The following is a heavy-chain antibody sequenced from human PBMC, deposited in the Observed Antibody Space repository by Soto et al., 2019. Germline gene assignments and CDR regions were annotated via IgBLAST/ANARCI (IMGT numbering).Heavy chain of an antibody. Sequence: QVQFVQSGAEENKPGASVKVSCKTSGYTCTNYAIHWVRQTPAQRVEWVGWINSGNGNTKYSQTFQGRVTIPRDTPAGTAYLELRSLRFEDTGVLYCAGVGQWGGMGVWGQGTTVTVSS. V-gene: IGHV1-3*05. J-gene: IGHJ6*02. CDR2: INSGNGNT. D-gene: IGHD6-19*01. CDR1: GYTCTNYA. CDR3: AGVGQWGGMGV.